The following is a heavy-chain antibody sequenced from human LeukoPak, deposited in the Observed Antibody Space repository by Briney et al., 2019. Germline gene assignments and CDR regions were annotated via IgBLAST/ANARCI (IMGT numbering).Heavy chain of an antibody. D-gene: IGHD2-21*01. CDR3: ARSAYCGGDCYSNYYYYYYMDV. CDR2: INPSGGST. J-gene: IGHJ6*03. Sequence: ASVKVSCKASGYTFTSHYMHWVRQAPGQGLEWMGIINPSGGSTSYAQKFQGRVTMTRDTSTSTVYMELSSLRSEDTAVYYCARSAYCGGDCYSNYYYYYYMDVWGKGTTVTVSS. CDR1: GYTFTSHY. V-gene: IGHV1-46*03.